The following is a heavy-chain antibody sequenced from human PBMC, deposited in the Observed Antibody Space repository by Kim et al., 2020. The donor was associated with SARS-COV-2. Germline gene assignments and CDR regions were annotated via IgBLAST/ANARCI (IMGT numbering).Heavy chain of an antibody. D-gene: IGHD3-10*01. CDR1: GYTFDTFS. V-gene: IGHV1-3*01. J-gene: IGHJ5*02. Sequence: ASVKVSCKASGYTFDTFSLYWVRQAPGQRFEWMGWINGGNGNTRYSQTFQGRVTITRDRAATTAYMELSSLTSKDTAGYYCAREGSGSYNWFDPLGQGTL. CDR2: INGGNGNT. CDR3: AREGSGSYNWFDP.